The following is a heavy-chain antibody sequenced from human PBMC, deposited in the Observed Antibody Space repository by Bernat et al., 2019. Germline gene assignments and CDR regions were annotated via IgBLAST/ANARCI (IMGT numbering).Heavy chain of an antibody. CDR1: GGSISSSSYY. J-gene: IGHJ4*02. CDR3: TRRYSGRGFDY. CDR2: IYYSGTT. Sequence: QLQLHESGPGLVKPSETLSLTCTVSGGSISSSSYYWGWIRQPPGKGLEWIGSIYYSGTTYYNPSLKSRVTISVATSKKQFSLRMSSVTAANTAVYYCTRRYSGRGFDYWGQGTLVTVSS. V-gene: IGHV4-39*01. D-gene: IGHD3-9*01.